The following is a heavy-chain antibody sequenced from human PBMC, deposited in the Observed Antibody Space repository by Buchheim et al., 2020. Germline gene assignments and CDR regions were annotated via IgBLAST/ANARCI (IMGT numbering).Heavy chain of an antibody. V-gene: IGHV3-33*01. CDR3: ARVGGYDFWSGYMDV. D-gene: IGHD3-3*01. Sequence: QVQLVESGGGVVQPGRSLRLSCAASGFTFSSYGMHWVRQAPGKGLEWVAVIWYDGSNKYYADSVKGRFTISRDNSKNTLYLQMNSLRAEDTAVYYCARVGGYDFWSGYMDVWGQGTT. J-gene: IGHJ6*03. CDR1: GFTFSSYG. CDR2: IWYDGSNK.